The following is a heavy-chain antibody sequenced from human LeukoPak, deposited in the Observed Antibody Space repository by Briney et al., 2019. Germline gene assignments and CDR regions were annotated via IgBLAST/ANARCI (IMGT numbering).Heavy chain of an antibody. CDR3: ARGDSLESSGWSTY. Sequence: ASVTVSCTASGYTFTGYYMHWVRQAPGQGLEWMGWINPNSGGTNYAQKFQGRVTMTRDTSISTAYMELSRLRSGDTAVYYCARGDSLESSGWSTYWGQGTLVTVSS. CDR1: GYTFTGYY. CDR2: INPNSGGT. J-gene: IGHJ4*02. D-gene: IGHD6-19*01. V-gene: IGHV1-2*02.